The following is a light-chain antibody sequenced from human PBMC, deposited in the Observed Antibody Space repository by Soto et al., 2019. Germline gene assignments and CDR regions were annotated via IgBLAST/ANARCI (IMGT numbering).Light chain of an antibody. CDR1: SSDVGGYNY. V-gene: IGLV2-8*01. J-gene: IGLJ1*01. CDR3: SSYAGSNTPYV. Sequence: QSVLTQPPSASGSPGQSVTISCTGTSSDVGGYNYVSWYQHHPGNALKLTIYEVNKRTSGVPDRFSGSKSGNTASLTVSGLQAEDEADYYCSSYAGSNTPYVFGTGTKVTV. CDR2: EVN.